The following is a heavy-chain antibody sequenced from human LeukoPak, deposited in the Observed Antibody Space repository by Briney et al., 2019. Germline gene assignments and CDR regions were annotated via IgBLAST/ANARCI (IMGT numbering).Heavy chain of an antibody. V-gene: IGHV4-34*01. CDR2: ISHRGRT. CDR1: GGSLSDYY. J-gene: IGHJ4*02. CDR3: ARHGVIVGATTSDY. D-gene: IGHD1-26*01. Sequence: KSSETLSLTCAVHGGSLSDYYWSWIRQSPGKGLEWIGEISHRGRTYYNLSLKSRVTISVDTSKNQFSLRLSSVTAADTAVYYCARHGVIVGATTSDYWGQGTLVTVSS.